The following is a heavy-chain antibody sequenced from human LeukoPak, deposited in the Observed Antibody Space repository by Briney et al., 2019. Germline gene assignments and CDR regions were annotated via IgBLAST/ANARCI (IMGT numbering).Heavy chain of an antibody. CDR3: ARAVSGRFDY. V-gene: IGHV4-59*08. D-gene: IGHD6-19*01. J-gene: IGHJ4*02. CDR2: IYYSGST. Sequence: SETLSLTCTVSGGSMSPYHWGWIRQPPGKGLEWTGYIYYSGSTNYDPSLNSRVTISVDTSKNQFSLRLSSVTAADTAIYYCARAVSGRFDYWGQGTLVTASS. CDR1: GGSMSPYH.